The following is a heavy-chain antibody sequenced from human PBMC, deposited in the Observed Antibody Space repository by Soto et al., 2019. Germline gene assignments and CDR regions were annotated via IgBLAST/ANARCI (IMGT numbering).Heavy chain of an antibody. CDR2: IIPIFGTA. Sequence: QVQLMQSGAEVKKPGSSVKVSCKASGGTFSSYAISWVRQAPGQGLEWMGGIIPIFGTANYAQKLQGSVTITADECSPPASMELCSLRCEDTAVYYSARRVRPAGCYFSMDVWGQGTTVTAYS. CDR1: GGTFSSYA. V-gene: IGHV1-69*12. CDR3: ARRVRPAGCYFSMDV. J-gene: IGHJ6*02. D-gene: IGHD1-1*01.